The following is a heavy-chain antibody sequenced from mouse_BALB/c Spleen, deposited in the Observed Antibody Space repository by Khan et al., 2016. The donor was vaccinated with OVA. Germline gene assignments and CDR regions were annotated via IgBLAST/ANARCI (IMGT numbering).Heavy chain of an antibody. V-gene: IGHV1-77*01. D-gene: IGHD2-3*01. CDR3: ARGDGYYVYFDY. J-gene: IGHJ2*01. CDR2: IYPGSDNA. Sequence: QVQLKESGPELVKPGASVKMSCKASGYTFTYYVITWVKQRTGQGLEWIGEIYPGSDNAYYNERFKGKATLTADKSSNTIHMQLSSLTSEDSAVYFCARGDGYYVYFDYWGQGTTLTVSS. CDR1: GYTFTYYV.